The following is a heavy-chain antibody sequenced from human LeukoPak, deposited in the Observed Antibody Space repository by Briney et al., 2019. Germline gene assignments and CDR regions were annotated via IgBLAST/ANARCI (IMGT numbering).Heavy chain of an antibody. V-gene: IGHV3-30*18. CDR3: AKAGPGSSSISYYYYYMDV. D-gene: IGHD6-6*01. CDR1: GFTFSSYG. CDR2: ISYDGSNK. Sequence: PGGSLRLSCAASGFTFSSYGMHWVRQAPGKGLEWVAVISYDGSNKYYADSVKGRFTISRDNSKNTLYLQMNSLRAEDTAVYYCAKAGPGSSSISYYYYYMDVWGKGTTVTVSS. J-gene: IGHJ6*03.